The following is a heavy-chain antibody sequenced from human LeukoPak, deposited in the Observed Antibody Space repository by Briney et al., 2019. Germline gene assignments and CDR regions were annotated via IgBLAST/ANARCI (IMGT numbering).Heavy chain of an antibody. V-gene: IGHV4-31*03. D-gene: IGHD5-12*01. CDR2: IYYSGST. Sequence: SETLSLTCTVSGGSISSGAYYWSWIRQHPGKGLEWIGYIYYSGSTYYYPSLKSRLTISVDTSKNQFSLKLSSATAADTAVYYCARVSGYSGYDSSYYYMDVWGKGTTVTVSS. CDR1: GGSISSGAYY. CDR3: ARVSGYSGYDSSYYYMDV. J-gene: IGHJ6*03.